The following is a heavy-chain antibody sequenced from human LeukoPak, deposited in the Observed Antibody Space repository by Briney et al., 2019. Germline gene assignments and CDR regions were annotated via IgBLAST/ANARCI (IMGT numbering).Heavy chain of an antibody. J-gene: IGHJ6*02. CDR1: GYTFTSYY. V-gene: IGHV1-46*01. CDR2: LNPSGGST. D-gene: IGHD3-22*01. Sequence: GASVKVSCKASGYTFTSYYMHWVRQAPGQGLEWMGILNPSGGSTSYAQKFQGRVTMTRDTSTSTVYMELSSLRSEDTAVYYCARDRAGHYYDSSGYSYGMDVWGQGATVTVSS. CDR3: ARDRAGHYYDSSGYSYGMDV.